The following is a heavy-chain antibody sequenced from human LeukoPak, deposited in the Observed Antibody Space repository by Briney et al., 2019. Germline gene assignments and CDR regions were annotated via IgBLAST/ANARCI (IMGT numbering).Heavy chain of an antibody. Sequence: SGGSLRLSCAASGFTFSSYSMNWVRQAPGKGLEWVSSISSSSSYIYYADSVKGRFTISRDNAKNSLYLQMNSLRVEDTALYYCARTYYFDSSGYYSEGNYYYYHMDVWGKGTTVTVSS. J-gene: IGHJ6*03. CDR3: ARTYYFDSSGYYSEGNYYYYHMDV. D-gene: IGHD3-22*01. CDR1: GFTFSSYS. CDR2: ISSSSSYI. V-gene: IGHV3-21*01.